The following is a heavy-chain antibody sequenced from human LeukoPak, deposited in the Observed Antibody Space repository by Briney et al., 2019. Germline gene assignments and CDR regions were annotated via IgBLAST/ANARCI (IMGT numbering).Heavy chain of an antibody. D-gene: IGHD3-3*01. CDR1: GYTFTSYY. J-gene: IGHJ4*02. CDR2: LNPNSGGT. Sequence: GASVKVSCKASGYTFTSYYMHWVRQAPGQGLEWMGWLNPNSGGTNYAQKFQGRVTMTRDTSISTAYMELSRLRSDDTAVYYCARDRSSGVGNYFDYWGQGTLVTVSS. V-gene: IGHV1-2*02. CDR3: ARDRSSGVGNYFDY.